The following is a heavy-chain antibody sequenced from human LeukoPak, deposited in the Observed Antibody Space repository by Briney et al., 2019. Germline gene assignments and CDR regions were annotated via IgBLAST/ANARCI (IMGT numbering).Heavy chain of an antibody. D-gene: IGHD5-18*01. J-gene: IGHJ4*02. V-gene: IGHV4-59*01. CDR1: GGSISSYY. CDR2: IHYSGSI. CDR3: ARGSWIQSSPAIYYFDY. Sequence: PSETLSLTCTVSGGSISSYYWSWIRQPPGKGLEWIGYIHYSGSIKYNPSLKSRVTMSVDTSKNQFSLKLSSVTAADTAVYYCARGSWIQSSPAIYYFDYWGQGTLVTVSS.